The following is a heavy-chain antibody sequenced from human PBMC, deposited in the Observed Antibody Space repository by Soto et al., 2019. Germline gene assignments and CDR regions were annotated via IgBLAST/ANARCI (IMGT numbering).Heavy chain of an antibody. V-gene: IGHV1-18*01. Sequence: QVQLVQSGAEVKKPGASVKVSCKASGYTFTSYGISWVRQAPGQGLEWMGWISAYNGNTNYAQKLQGRVTMTTDTSTSTAYMELRSLRSDDTAVYYCARGGRHDSSGYYLPFSGMDVWGQVTTVTVSS. J-gene: IGHJ6*01. CDR2: ISAYNGNT. CDR3: ARGGRHDSSGYYLPFSGMDV. D-gene: IGHD3-22*01. CDR1: GYTFTSYG.